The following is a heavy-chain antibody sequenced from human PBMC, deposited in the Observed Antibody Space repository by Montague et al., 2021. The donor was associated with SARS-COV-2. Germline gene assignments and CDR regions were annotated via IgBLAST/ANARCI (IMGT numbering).Heavy chain of an antibody. CDR3: AGVIAGYCSSTSCYTGWFDP. CDR2: NYYSGST. CDR1: GGSISSGSYY. V-gene: IGHV4-31*03. Sequence: TLSLTCTVSGGSISSGSYYCSWIRQHPGKGLEWIGYNYYSGSTYYNPSLKSRVTILVDTSKNQFSLKLSSVTAADTAVYYCAGVIAGYCSSTSCYTGWFDPWGQGTLVTVSS. J-gene: IGHJ5*02. D-gene: IGHD2-2*02.